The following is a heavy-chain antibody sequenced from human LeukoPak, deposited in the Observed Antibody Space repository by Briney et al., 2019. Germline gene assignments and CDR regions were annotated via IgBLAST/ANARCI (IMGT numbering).Heavy chain of an antibody. V-gene: IGHV4-59*01. D-gene: IGHD2-2*02. J-gene: IGHJ4*02. CDR2: IYYSGST. Sequence: NPSETLSLTCTVSGGSISSYYWSWIRQPPGKGLEWIGYIYYSGSTNYNPSLKSRVTISVDTPKNQFSLKLSSVTAADTAVYYCARGKPEIVPAAIRFDYWGQGTLVTVSS. CDR3: ARGKPEIVPAAIRFDY. CDR1: GGSISSYY.